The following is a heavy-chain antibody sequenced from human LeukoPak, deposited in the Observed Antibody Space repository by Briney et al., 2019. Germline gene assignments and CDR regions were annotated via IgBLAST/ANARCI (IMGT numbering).Heavy chain of an antibody. Sequence: GGSLRLSCAAPGFTFSNAWLNWVRQAPGKGLEWVGHIKSKTDGGTTDYAAPVKCRFTIARNDSKNTLFLQMNSLKTEDTAVYYCTLPWGSGSYYDYWGRGTLVTVSS. J-gene: IGHJ4*02. CDR1: GFTFSNAW. D-gene: IGHD3-10*01. CDR2: IKSKTDGGTT. CDR3: TLPWGSGSYYDY. V-gene: IGHV3-15*01.